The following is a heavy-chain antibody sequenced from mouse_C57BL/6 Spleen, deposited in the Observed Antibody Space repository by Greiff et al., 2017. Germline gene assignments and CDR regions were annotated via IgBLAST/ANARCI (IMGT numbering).Heavy chain of an antibody. CDR3: ARYGDSAGYYYFDY. V-gene: IGHV5-4*01. J-gene: IGHJ2*01. Sequence: EVQLMESGGGLVKPGGSLKLSCAVSGFTFSSYAMSWVRQTPEKRLEWVATISDGGSYTYYPDNVKGRFTISRDNAKNNLYLQMSHLSSEDTAIYYCARYGDSAGYYYFDYWGQGTTLTVSS. D-gene: IGHD3-2*02. CDR2: ISDGGSYT. CDR1: GFTFSSYA.